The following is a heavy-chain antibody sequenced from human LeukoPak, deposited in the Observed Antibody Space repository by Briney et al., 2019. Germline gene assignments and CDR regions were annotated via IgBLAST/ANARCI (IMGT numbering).Heavy chain of an antibody. D-gene: IGHD3-22*01. CDR1: GYTFTSYG. V-gene: IGHV1-18*01. CDR2: ISAYNGNT. Sequence: ASVKVSCKASGYTFTSYGISWVRQAPGQGLEWMGWISAYNGNTNYAQKLQGRVTMTTDTSTSTAYMELRSLRSDDTAVYYCARLGRITMIVDSPDQGAFDIWGQGTMITVSS. CDR3: ARLGRITMIVDSPDQGAFDI. J-gene: IGHJ3*02.